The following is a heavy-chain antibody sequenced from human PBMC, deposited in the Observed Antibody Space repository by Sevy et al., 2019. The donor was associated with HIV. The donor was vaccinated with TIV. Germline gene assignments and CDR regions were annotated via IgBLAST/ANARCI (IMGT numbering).Heavy chain of an antibody. CDR1: AFTFSTYT. Sequence: GGSLRLSCAASAFTFSTYTMNWVRQAPGKGLEWVSSISSSSTYIYYADSVKGRFTISRDNAKNSLYLQMNSLRTEDTAVYYCARADIVVVVAGTHYFDHWGQGTQVTVSS. CDR3: ARADIVVVVAGTHYFDH. J-gene: IGHJ4*02. V-gene: IGHV3-21*06. D-gene: IGHD2-15*01. CDR2: ISSSSTYI.